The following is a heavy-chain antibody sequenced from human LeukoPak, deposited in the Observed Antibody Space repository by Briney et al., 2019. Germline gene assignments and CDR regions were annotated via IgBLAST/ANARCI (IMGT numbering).Heavy chain of an antibody. CDR1: GGSINNYY. Sequence: SETLSLTCTVSGGSINNYYWDWIRQPPGKRLEWIGHIRYSGSTSYHPSLRSRVTISLDTSENQFSLNLRSVTAADAAVYYCARHDYGDYDHIKWGQGTLVTVSS. CDR3: ARHDYGDYDHIK. V-gene: IGHV4-59*08. J-gene: IGHJ4*02. D-gene: IGHD4-17*01. CDR2: IRYSGST.